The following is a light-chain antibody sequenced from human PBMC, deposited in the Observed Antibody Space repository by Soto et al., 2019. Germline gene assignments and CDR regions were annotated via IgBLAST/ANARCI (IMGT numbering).Light chain of an antibody. CDR2: EVS. CDR3: CSYAGSSTLYV. Sequence: QSALTQPASVSGSPGQSITISCTGTSSDVGSYNLVSWYQQHPGKAPKLMIYEVSQRPSGVSNRFSGSKSGNTASLTISGFQAEDEADYYCCSYAGSSTLYVFGTGTKVTVL. CDR1: SSDVGSYNL. V-gene: IGLV2-23*02. J-gene: IGLJ1*01.